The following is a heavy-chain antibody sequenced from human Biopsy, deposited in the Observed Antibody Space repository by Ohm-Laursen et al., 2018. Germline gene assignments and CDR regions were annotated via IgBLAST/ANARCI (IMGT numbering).Heavy chain of an antibody. CDR2: ISETSSHI. Sequence: SLRLSCSASGFSVSSYDMNWVRQAPGKGLEWISYISETSSHIYDADSVRGRFAVARDIAKNSLYLQLNSLRVEDTAVYYCARGSSRRAREGGMGVWGQGTTVTVSS. CDR1: GFSVSSYD. V-gene: IGHV3-21*01. D-gene: IGHD6-6*01. CDR3: ARGSSRRAREGGMGV. J-gene: IGHJ6*02.